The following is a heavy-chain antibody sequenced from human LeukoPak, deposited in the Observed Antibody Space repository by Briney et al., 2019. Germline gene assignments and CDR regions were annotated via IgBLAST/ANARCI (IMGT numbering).Heavy chain of an antibody. CDR2: ISSSSSYI. D-gene: IGHD4-17*01. CDR1: GFTFTSYT. CDR3: ARDMATVTLDY. J-gene: IGHJ4*02. Sequence: GGSLRLSCAASGFTFTSYTMNWVRQAPGKGLEWVSFISSSSSYIYYADSVKGRFTITRDNAKNSLYLQMNNLRAEDTAVYYAARDMATVTLDYWGQGTLVTVSS. V-gene: IGHV3-21*01.